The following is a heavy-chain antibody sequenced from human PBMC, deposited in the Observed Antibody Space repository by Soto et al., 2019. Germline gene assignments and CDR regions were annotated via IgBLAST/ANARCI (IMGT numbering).Heavy chain of an antibody. CDR2: INVGGGTT. J-gene: IGHJ4*02. D-gene: IGHD1-26*01. V-gene: IGHV3-23*01. Sequence: GGSLRLSCAASGFTFSNYAMTWVRQAPGKGLEWVSVINVGGGTTYYADSVKDRFTISRDNSKNTLYLQMSSLRGEDTAVYYCAKDRRGATNLGRHFDYWGQGTLVTVSS. CDR3: AKDRRGATNLGRHFDY. CDR1: GFTFSNYA.